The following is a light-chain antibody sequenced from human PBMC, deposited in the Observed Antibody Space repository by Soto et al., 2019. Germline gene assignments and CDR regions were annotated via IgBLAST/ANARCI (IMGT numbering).Light chain of an antibody. V-gene: IGKV3-20*01. CDR2: GAY. J-gene: IGKJ4*01. Sequence: EIVLTQAPGTLSLAPGERATLSCRASQSVSSGFLAWDQQKPGQAHRLLIYGAYRSATGIPDGFSGSVSGTVFTLTLSRQEPEDGAVYYCQQYARSPLTFGGGTKVKIK. CDR1: QSVSSGF. CDR3: QQYARSPLT.